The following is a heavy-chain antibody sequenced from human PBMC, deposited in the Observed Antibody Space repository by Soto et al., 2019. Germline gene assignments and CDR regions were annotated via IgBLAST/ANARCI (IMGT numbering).Heavy chain of an antibody. D-gene: IGHD6-19*01. CDR2: IYYSGST. CDR1: GGSISSSSYY. J-gene: IGHJ3*02. Sequence: QLQLQESGPGLVKPSETLSLTCTVSGGSISSSSYYWGWIRQPPGKGLEWIGSIYYSGSTYYNPSLKSRVTISVDTSKNQFSLKLSSVTAADTAVYYCARGYSHITSGWQQWLYDAFDIWGQGTMVTVSS. V-gene: IGHV4-39*01. CDR3: ARGYSHITSGWQQWLYDAFDI.